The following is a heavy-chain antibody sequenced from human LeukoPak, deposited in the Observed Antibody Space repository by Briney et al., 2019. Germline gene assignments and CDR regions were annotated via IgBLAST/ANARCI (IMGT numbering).Heavy chain of an antibody. D-gene: IGHD5-24*01. J-gene: IGHJ1*01. CDR3: ARGTEMATIPEYFQH. CDR2: ISRSSNYI. Sequence: PGGSLRLSCAASGFTFSSYCMNWVRQAPGKGLEWVSSISRSSNYIYYADSVKGRFTISRDNAKNSLYLQMNSLRAEDTAVFYCARGTEMATIPEYFQHWGQGTLVTVSS. CDR1: GFTFSSYC. V-gene: IGHV3-21*01.